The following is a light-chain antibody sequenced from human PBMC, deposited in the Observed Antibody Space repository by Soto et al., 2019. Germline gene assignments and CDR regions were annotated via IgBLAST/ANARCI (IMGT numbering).Light chain of an antibody. CDR1: SSDVGGYNY. V-gene: IGLV2-14*01. CDR3: SSYTRSSTVV. CDR2: EVS. J-gene: IGLJ2*01. Sequence: QSALTQPASVSGSPGQSITISCTGTSSDVGGYNYVSWYQQHPGKDPKLMIYEVSNRPSGVSNRFSGYKSGNTASLTISGLQAEDEADYYCSSYTRSSTVVFGGGTKLTVL.